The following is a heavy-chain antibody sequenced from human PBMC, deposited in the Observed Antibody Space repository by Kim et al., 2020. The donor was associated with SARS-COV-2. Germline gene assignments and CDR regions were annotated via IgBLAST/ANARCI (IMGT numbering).Heavy chain of an antibody. CDR1: GYTFTSYD. CDR3: ARREWWYWYFDL. D-gene: IGHD2-15*01. V-gene: IGHV1-8*01. J-gene: IGHJ2*01. CDR2: MNPNSGNT. Sequence: ASVKVSCKASGYTFTSYDINWVRQATGQGLEWMGWMNPNSGNTGYAQKFQGRVTMTRNTSISTAYMELSSLRSEDTAVYYCARREWWYWYFDLWGRGTLVTVSS.